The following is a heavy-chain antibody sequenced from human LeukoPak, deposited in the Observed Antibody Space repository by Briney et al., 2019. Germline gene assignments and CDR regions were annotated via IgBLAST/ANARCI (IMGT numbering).Heavy chain of an antibody. V-gene: IGHV4-39*07. CDR1: GGSISSGGYY. CDR3: ARATGWGILTGYYRTFDY. D-gene: IGHD3-9*01. CDR2: IYYSGST. Sequence: PSETLSLTCTVSGGSISSGGYYWGWIRQPPGKGLDWIGNIYYSGSTYYNSSLESRVTISVDTSKNHFSLNLSSVTAADTAVYYCARATGWGILTGYYRTFDYWGQGTLVTVSS. J-gene: IGHJ4*02.